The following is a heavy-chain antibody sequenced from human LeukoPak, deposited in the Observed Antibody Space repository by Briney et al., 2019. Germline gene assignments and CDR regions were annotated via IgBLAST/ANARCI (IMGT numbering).Heavy chain of an antibody. V-gene: IGHV1-69*04. J-gene: IGHJ5*02. Sequence: SVKVSCKASGGTFSSYAISWVRQAPGQGLEWMGRIIPIFPVTNYAQKFQGRVTITADKATSTAYLELSSLRSEDTAVYYCASDPKVVAVPDGRNDRNDPWGQGTLVIVSA. CDR3: ASDPKVVAVPDGRNDRNDP. CDR1: GGTFSSYA. CDR2: IIPIFPVT. D-gene: IGHD1-1*01.